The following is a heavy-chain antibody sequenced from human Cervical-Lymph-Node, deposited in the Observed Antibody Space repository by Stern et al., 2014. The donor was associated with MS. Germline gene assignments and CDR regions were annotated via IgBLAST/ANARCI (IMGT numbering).Heavy chain of an antibody. Sequence: VQLVESGPGLVKPSETLSLTCTVSGGSISSYYWSWIRQPPGKGLEWIGNIYYSGSTNYNPSLKSRVSISVDTSKNQFSLKVSSVTAADTAVYYCARDRWGDYYFYYGLDVWGQGTTVTVSS. CDR3: ARDRWGDYYFYYGLDV. CDR1: GGSISSYY. J-gene: IGHJ6*02. V-gene: IGHV4-59*01. D-gene: IGHD7-27*01. CDR2: IYYSGST.